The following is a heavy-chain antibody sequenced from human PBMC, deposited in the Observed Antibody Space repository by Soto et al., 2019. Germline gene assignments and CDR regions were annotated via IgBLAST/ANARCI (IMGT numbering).Heavy chain of an antibody. CDR1: GFTFSSFG. D-gene: IGHD3-10*01. V-gene: IGHV3-30*18. J-gene: IGHJ4*02. CDR3: AKDSYYSSWHHYIFDN. CDR2: ISSDENDK. Sequence: QVKLVESGGGEVQSGRSLRLSCAASGFTFSSFGMHWVRQVPGKGLEWVAVISSDENDKDYIDSVKGRFTVSRDNYRNTLFLHMNSLRPEDTAVYYCAKDSYYSSWHHYIFDNWGQGTLVTVSS.